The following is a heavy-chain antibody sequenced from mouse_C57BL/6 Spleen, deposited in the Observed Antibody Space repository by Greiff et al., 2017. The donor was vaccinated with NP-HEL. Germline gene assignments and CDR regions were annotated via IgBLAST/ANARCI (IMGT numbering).Heavy chain of an antibody. CDR1: GFTFSSYG. V-gene: IGHV5-6*01. D-gene: IGHD2-2*01. CDR2: ISSGGSYT. J-gene: IGHJ2*01. Sequence: EVQLVESGGDLVKPGGSLKLSCAASGFTFSSYGMSWVRQTPDKRLEWVATISSGGSYTYYPDSVKGRFTISRDNAKNTLYLQMSSLKSEDTAMYYCARPYGYDEGYFDYWGQGTTLTVSS. CDR3: ARPYGYDEGYFDY.